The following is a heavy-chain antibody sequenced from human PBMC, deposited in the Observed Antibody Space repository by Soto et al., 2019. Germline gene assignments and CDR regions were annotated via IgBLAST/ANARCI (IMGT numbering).Heavy chain of an antibody. V-gene: IGHV1-18*01. Sequence: QVQLVQSGAEVKKPGASVRVSCRASGYIFTSYGITWVRQAPGQGLEWMGWVSGFNANTRFAQKYQGRLTLTTDTSTATAYMELTSLTSDHTAVYFCARDRVLITVAGCLDYWGQGTLITVSS. CDR3: ARDRVLITVAGCLDY. D-gene: IGHD6-19*01. CDR2: VSGFNANT. CDR1: GYIFTSYG. J-gene: IGHJ4*02.